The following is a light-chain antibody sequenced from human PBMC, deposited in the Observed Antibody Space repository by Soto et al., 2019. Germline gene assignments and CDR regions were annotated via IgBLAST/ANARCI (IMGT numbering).Light chain of an antibody. J-gene: IGKJ2*02. CDR3: QQFGT. Sequence: DIQMTQSPSTLSASVGDRVTITCRASQSISNWLAWYQQKPGKAPKSLIYKTSNLQSGVPSRFSGSGSGTEFTLTISSLQPDDFATYYCQQFGTFGQGTKV. V-gene: IGKV1-5*03. CDR1: QSISNW. CDR2: KTS.